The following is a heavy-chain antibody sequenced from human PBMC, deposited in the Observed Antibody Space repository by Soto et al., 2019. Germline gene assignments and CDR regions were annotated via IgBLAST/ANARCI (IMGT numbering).Heavy chain of an antibody. V-gene: IGHV4-39*01. D-gene: IGHD4-17*01. Sequence: QLQLQESGPGLVKPSETLSLTCTVSGGSISSSSYYWGWIRQPPGKGLEWIGSIYYSGSTYYNPSLKSRVTISVDTSKNQFSLKLSSVTAADTAVYYCASRPPDYCDGWFDPWGQGTLVTVSS. CDR1: GGSISSSSYY. J-gene: IGHJ5*02. CDR3: ASRPPDYCDGWFDP. CDR2: IYYSGST.